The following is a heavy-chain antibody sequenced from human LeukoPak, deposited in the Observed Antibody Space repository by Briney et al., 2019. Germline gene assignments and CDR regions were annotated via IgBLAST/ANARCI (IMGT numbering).Heavy chain of an antibody. D-gene: IGHD1-26*01. CDR1: GGSISSSISY. Sequence: SETLSLTCTVSGGSISSSISYWGWIRQPPGKGLEWIATIYYSGSTYYSPSLKSRVTISVDTSKNQFSLKVTSMTAADTAVYYCARRIVGVIDAFDYWGQGALVTVSS. V-gene: IGHV4-39*01. CDR2: IYYSGST. J-gene: IGHJ4*02. CDR3: ARRIVGVIDAFDY.